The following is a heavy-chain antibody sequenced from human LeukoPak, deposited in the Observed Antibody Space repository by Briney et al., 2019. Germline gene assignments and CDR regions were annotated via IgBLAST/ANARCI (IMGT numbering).Heavy chain of an antibody. CDR3: ASAAGLRFGELSARFDP. Sequence: GASVNVSCKASVYNVNDYYIHWVRQAPRQGLEWVGWVNPNSGGTNYAQNFQDRGTMTRDKSISTAFIELRRLRSDATAVSDCASAAGLRFGELSARFDPWGQGTLVTVSS. CDR2: VNPNSGGT. CDR1: VYNVNDYY. J-gene: IGHJ5*02. V-gene: IGHV1-2*02. D-gene: IGHD3-10*01.